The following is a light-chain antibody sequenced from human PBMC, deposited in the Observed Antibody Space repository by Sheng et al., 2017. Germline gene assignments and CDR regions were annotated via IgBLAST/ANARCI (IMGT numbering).Light chain of an antibody. Sequence: EIVLTQSPATLSLSPGEGATLSCRASQNVNNNLAWYQQKPGQAPRLLIYAASTRATGIPARFSGSGSGTEFTLTISTLQSEDFAVYYCQQYDKWPLPFGGGTKVEIK. CDR3: QQYDKWPLP. J-gene: IGKJ4*01. V-gene: IGKV3-15*01. CDR1: QNVNNN. CDR2: AAS.